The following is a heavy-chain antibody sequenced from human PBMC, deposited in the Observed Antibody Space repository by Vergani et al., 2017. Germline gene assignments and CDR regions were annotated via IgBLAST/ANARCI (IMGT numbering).Heavy chain of an antibody. Sequence: EVQLLESGGGLVQPGGSWRLSCAGAGFTFDTYTMAYVRQAPGKGLEWVATISSGGGDIFYADSVKGRFTISRDNSKSTLYLQMNSLRAEDTAIYYCAKGGWNYWFDSWGQGTLVIVS. J-gene: IGHJ5*01. V-gene: IGHV3-23*01. CDR2: ISSGGGDI. CDR3: AKGGWNYWFDS. D-gene: IGHD1-1*01. CDR1: GFTFDTYT.